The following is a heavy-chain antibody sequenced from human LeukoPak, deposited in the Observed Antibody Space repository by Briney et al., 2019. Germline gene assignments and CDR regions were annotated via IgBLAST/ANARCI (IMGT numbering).Heavy chain of an antibody. V-gene: IGHV1-18*01. CDR3: ARDLGYGDYLGLAFDP. Sequence: ASVKVSCKPSSYTFTSYGISWVRQAPGQGLKGMGWISAYNGNTNYAQKLEGRVTITTGTSTSTAYLELRSLRSDDTAVYYCARDLGYGDYLGLAFDPWGQGTLVTVS. D-gene: IGHD4-17*01. CDR1: SYTFTSYG. J-gene: IGHJ5*02. CDR2: ISAYNGNT.